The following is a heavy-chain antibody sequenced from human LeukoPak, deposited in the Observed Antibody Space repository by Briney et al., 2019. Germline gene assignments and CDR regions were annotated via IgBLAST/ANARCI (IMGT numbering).Heavy chain of an antibody. CDR1: GVSVSRNSAA. V-gene: IGHV6-1*01. J-gene: IGHJ4*02. CDR3: ARAASLYYYGSGSYYSRFDY. D-gene: IGHD3-10*01. CDR2: TYYRSKWYT. Sequence: SQTLSLTCDISGVSVSRNSAAWNWIRQSPSRGLEWLGRTYYRSKWYTDYAVSVKSRISINPDTSQNQFSLQLNSVTPDDTAVYYCARAASLYYYGSGSYYSRFDYWGQGTLVTVSS.